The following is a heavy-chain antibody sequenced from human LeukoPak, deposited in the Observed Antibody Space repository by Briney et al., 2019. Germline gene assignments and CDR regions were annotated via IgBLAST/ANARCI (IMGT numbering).Heavy chain of an antibody. Sequence: SETLSLTCTVSGGSISSSSYYWGWIRQPPGKGLEWIGSIYYSGSTYYNPSLKSRVTISVDTSKNQFSLKLSSVTAADTAVYYCASPPGGYYDSSGYYPRGNPWSQGTLVTVSS. CDR3: ASPPGGYYDSSGYYPRGNP. CDR1: GGSISSSSYY. V-gene: IGHV4-39*07. CDR2: IYYSGST. D-gene: IGHD3-22*01. J-gene: IGHJ5*02.